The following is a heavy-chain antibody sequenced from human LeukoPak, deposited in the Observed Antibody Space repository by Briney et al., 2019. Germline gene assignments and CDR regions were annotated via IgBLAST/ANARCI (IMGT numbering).Heavy chain of an antibody. V-gene: IGHV4-59*12. CDR2: IYYSGST. CDR3: ARDLYVGSSRAFCAFDI. CDR1: GGSFSGYY. J-gene: IGHJ3*02. D-gene: IGHD1-26*01. Sequence: SETLSLTCAVYGGSFSGYYWSWIRQPPGKGLEWIGYIYYSGSTNYNPSLKSRVTISVDTSKNQFSLKLSSVTAADTAVYYCARDLYVGSSRAFCAFDIWGQGTMVTVSS.